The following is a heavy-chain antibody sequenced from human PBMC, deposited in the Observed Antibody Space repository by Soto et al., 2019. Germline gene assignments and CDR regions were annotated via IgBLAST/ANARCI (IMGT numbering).Heavy chain of an antibody. V-gene: IGHV1-69*06. CDR3: AREGRGKKAGYNGLVSLGY. CDR2: IIPIFNST. CDR1: GSRFSNYV. Sequence: QVQLVQSGAEVKTPGSSLKVSCKVSGSRFSNYVISWVRQAPGHGLEWLGRIIPIFNSTKYAQNFQGRVTNTGDKSTSTASLELRSLRSDDTAVYYCAREGRGKKAGYNGLVSLGYWGQGTLVTVSS. D-gene: IGHD2-2*02. J-gene: IGHJ4*02.